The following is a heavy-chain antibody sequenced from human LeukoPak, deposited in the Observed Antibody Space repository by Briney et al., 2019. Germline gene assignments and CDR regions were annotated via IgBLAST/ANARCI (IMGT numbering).Heavy chain of an antibody. Sequence: SETLSLTCTVSGGSISSYYWSWIRQPAGKGLEWIGRIYTSGSTNYNPSLKSRVTMSVDTSKNQFPLKLSSVTAADTAVYYCARDAKRVAATSKYNWFDPWGQGTLVTVSS. CDR1: GGSISSYY. CDR2: IYTSGST. V-gene: IGHV4-4*07. D-gene: IGHD6-13*01. CDR3: ARDAKRVAATSKYNWFDP. J-gene: IGHJ5*02.